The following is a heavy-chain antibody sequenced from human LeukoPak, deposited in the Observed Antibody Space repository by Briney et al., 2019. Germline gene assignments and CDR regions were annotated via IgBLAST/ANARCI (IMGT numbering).Heavy chain of an antibody. D-gene: IGHD6-19*01. V-gene: IGHV3-21*04. Sequence: GGSLRLSCAASGFTFSSYSMNWVRQAPGKGLEWVSSISSSSSYIYYADSVKGRFTISRDNAKNSLYLRMNSPRAEDTALYYCAKDAQGLVRGGIYFDFWGQGSLVTVSS. CDR3: AKDAQGLVRGGIYFDF. CDR1: GFTFSSYS. CDR2: ISSSSSYI. J-gene: IGHJ4*02.